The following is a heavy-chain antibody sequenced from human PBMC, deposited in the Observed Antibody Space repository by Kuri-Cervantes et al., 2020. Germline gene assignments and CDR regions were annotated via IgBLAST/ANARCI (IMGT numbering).Heavy chain of an antibody. Sequence: SVKVSCRATGGTFSSYAISWERQAPGQGLEWMGGIIPSFGTANYAQKFQGRVTITADKSTSTAYMELSSLRSEDTAVYYCASCLLGRTIFGVAYRGQYYYYYMDVWGKGTTVTVSS. CDR2: IIPSFGTA. V-gene: IGHV1-69*06. J-gene: IGHJ6*03. CDR3: ASCLLGRTIFGVAYRGQYYYYYMDV. CDR1: GGTFSSYA. D-gene: IGHD3-3*01.